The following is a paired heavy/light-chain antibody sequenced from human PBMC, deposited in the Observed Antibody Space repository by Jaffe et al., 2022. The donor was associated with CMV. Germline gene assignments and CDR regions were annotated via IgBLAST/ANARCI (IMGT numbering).Heavy chain of an antibody. CDR2: IKSKTDGGTT. CDR3: TKSPPFCTNGVCYLLGTNLSYYYYGMDV. V-gene: IGHV3-15*01. Sequence: EVQLVESGGGLVKPGGSLRLSCAASGFTFSNAWMSWVRQAPGKGLEWVGRIKSKTDGGTTDYAAPVKGRFTISRDDSKNTLYLQMNSLKTEDTAVYYCTKSPPFCTNGVCYLLGTNLSYYYYGMDVWGQGTTVTVSS. D-gene: IGHD2-8*01. J-gene: IGHJ6*02. CDR1: GFTFSNAW.
Light chain of an antibody. Sequence: SYELTQPPSVSVSPGQTARITCSGDALPKQYAYWYQQKPGQAPVLVIYKDSERPSGIPERFSGSSSGTTVTLTISGVQAEDEADYYCQSADSSGTIEVFGGGTKLTVL. CDR3: QSADSSGTIEV. CDR2: KDS. CDR1: ALPKQY. V-gene: IGLV3-25*03. J-gene: IGLJ3*02.